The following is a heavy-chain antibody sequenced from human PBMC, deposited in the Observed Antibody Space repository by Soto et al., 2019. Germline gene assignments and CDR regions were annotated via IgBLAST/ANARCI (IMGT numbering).Heavy chain of an antibody. D-gene: IGHD1-20*01. CDR2: IYYSGST. CDR3: ARDRAKWKNYYYYGMDV. CDR1: VGSICSARGS. Sequence: RTDTGRVGSICSARGSRTHNQQHPGKGLEWIGYIYYSGSTYYNPSLKSRLTMSVDTSKNQFSLKLSSVTAADTAVYYCARDRAKWKNYYYYGMDVWGQGTTVTVSS. V-gene: IGHV4-30-4*01. J-gene: IGHJ6*02.